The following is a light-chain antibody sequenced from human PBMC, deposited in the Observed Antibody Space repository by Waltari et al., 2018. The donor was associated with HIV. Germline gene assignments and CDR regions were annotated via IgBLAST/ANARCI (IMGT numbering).Light chain of an antibody. CDR2: DVN. V-gene: IGLV2-8*01. Sequence: QSALTQPPSASGSPGQSVTIFCTGTSSDVGGYNYVSWYQQHPDKAPKLIIFDVNKRPSGVPDRFSGSKSGNTASLTVSGLQAEDEADYYCSSYAGSDSPYVFGSGTTVTVL. CDR3: SSYAGSDSPYV. J-gene: IGLJ1*01. CDR1: SSDVGGYNY.